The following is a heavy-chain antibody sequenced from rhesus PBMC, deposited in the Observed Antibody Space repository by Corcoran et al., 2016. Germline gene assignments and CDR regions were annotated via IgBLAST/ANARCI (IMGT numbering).Heavy chain of an antibody. J-gene: IGHJ4*01. CDR2: IFPGDSDT. D-gene: IGHD4-17*01. CDR1: GYSFTITW. V-gene: IGHV5S1*01. CDR3: AKRANYVYFDY. Sequence: EVQLVQSGAEVKRPGESLRISCKTSGYSFTITWISWVGQMPGNGLACMGSIFPGDSDTRYHPSFPAHVPIAADKSISTTYLQWSSLKASDTATYYCAKRANYVYFDYWGQGVLVTVSS.